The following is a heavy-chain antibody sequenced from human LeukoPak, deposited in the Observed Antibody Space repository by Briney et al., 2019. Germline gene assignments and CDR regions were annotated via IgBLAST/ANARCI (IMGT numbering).Heavy chain of an antibody. CDR3: AKELDTMFFDY. D-gene: IGHD3-10*02. J-gene: IGHJ4*02. CDR1: GFNFDRYT. V-gene: IGHV3-43*01. Sequence: GGSLRLSCATSGFNFDRYTIHWSRKAPGKGLEWVSLAGWAGGTTFYSDSVRGRFTISRDSGRKSVYLQMNSLTTDDTAFYFCAKELDTMFFDYWGQGALVTVSS. CDR2: AGWAGGTT.